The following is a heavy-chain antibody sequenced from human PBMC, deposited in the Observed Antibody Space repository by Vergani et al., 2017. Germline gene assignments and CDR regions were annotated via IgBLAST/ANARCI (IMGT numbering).Heavy chain of an antibody. D-gene: IGHD2-2*01. Sequence: QVQLQESGPGLVKPSQTLSLTCTVSGGSISSGSYYWSWIRQPAGKGLEWIGRIYTSGSTNYNPSLKSRVTMSVDTSKNQFSLKLSSVTAADTAVYYCAGSVPAGWFDPWGQGTLVTVSS. CDR1: GGSISSGSYY. V-gene: IGHV4-61*02. CDR3: AGSVPAGWFDP. J-gene: IGHJ5*02. CDR2: IYTSGST.